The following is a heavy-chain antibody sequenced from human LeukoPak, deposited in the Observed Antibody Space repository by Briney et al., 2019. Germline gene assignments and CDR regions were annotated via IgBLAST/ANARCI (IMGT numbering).Heavy chain of an antibody. V-gene: IGHV1-2*02. CDR1: GYTFTRYY. CDR2: INPNSGGT. CDR3: ARESPDSITIFGVVDY. D-gene: IGHD3-3*01. J-gene: IGHJ4*02. Sequence: ASVKVSCKASGYTFTRYYMHWVRQAPGQGLEWMGWINPNSGGTNYAQKFQGRVTMTRDTSISTGYMELSRLRSDDTAVYYCARESPDSITIFGVVDYWGQGTLVTVSS.